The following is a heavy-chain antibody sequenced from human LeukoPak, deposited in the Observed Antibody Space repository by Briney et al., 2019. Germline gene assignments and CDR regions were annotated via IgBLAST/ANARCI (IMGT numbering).Heavy chain of an antibody. Sequence: GGSLRLSCAASGFTFSDYYMSWIRQAPGKGLEWVSYISSSGSTIYYADSVKGRFTISRDNAKNSLYLQMNSLRAEDTAVYYCARPKYSSSSKLPVGWGQGTLVTVSS. J-gene: IGHJ4*02. CDR1: GFTFSDYY. CDR2: ISSSGSTI. V-gene: IGHV3-11*04. CDR3: ARPKYSSSSKLPVG. D-gene: IGHD6-6*01.